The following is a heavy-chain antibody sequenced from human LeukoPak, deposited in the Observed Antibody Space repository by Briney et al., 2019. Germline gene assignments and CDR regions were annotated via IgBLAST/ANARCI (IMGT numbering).Heavy chain of an antibody. CDR3: ATYRSGHY. D-gene: IGHD6-19*01. V-gene: IGHV3-73*01. CDR2: ITTKRRNYAT. J-gene: IGHJ4*02. CDR1: GFPFSDSD. Sequence: QPGGPLRLSCAASGFPFSDSDNHGLRPASGKGPEWVGHITTKRRNYATAYLASVNGRFTISRDDSENTAYLQMNSLKTEDTARDYGATYRSGHYWGQGTLVTVSS.